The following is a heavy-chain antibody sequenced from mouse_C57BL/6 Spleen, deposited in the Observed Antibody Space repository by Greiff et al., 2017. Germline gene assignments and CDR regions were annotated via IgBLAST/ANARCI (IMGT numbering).Heavy chain of an antibody. V-gene: IGHV1-85*01. Sequence: QVQLQQSGPELVKPGASVKLSCKASGYTFTSYDINWVKQRPGQGLEWIGWIYPRDGSTKYNEKFKGKATLTVDTSSSTAYMELHSLTSEDSAVYFWARGSSGPNYYAMDYWGQGTSVTVSS. CDR2: IYPRDGST. CDR3: ARGSSGPNYYAMDY. CDR1: GYTFTSYD. D-gene: IGHD3-2*02. J-gene: IGHJ4*01.